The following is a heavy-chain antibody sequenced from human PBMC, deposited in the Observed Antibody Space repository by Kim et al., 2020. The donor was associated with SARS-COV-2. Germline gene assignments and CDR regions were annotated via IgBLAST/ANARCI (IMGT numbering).Heavy chain of an antibody. Sequence: YAVSVKGRFTIPRDNSKKTLYLQMNSLRAEDTAVYDCARHSSGGSPYGMDVWGQGTTVTDSS. CDR3: ARHSSGGSPYGMDV. D-gene: IGHD2-15*01. J-gene: IGHJ6*02. V-gene: IGHV3-30*01.